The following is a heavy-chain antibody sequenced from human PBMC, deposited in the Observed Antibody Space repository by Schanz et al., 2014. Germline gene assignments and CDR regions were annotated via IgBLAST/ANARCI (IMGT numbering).Heavy chain of an antibody. V-gene: IGHV3-23*04. D-gene: IGHD2-21*01. CDR2: MNESHSTI. J-gene: IGHJ3*02. CDR1: GFTFSDYW. CDR3: ARDGYSVVVISPTESFDI. Sequence: EVQLVESGGGLVQPGGSLRLSCTASGFTFSDYWMSWVRQAPGKGPEWVSAMNESHSTIYYADSVRGRFTISRDNAENTLFLQMNSLRAEDTAVYYCARDGYSVVVISPTESFDIWGQGTMVTVSP.